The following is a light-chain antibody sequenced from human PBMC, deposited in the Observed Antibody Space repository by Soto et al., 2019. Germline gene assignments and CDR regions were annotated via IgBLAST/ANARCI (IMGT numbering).Light chain of an antibody. CDR1: QAISSY. CDR2: AAS. V-gene: IGKV1-9*01. CDR3: QQLNSFPIT. Sequence: DIQLTQAPSFLSSSPGDRVSITCRASQAISSYLAWYQQKPGRAPKLLIYAASTLPSVVPSRFSGCGSGTEFTLTIPSPQPVDVETYYCQQLNSFPITFGQGTRLEIK. J-gene: IGKJ5*01.